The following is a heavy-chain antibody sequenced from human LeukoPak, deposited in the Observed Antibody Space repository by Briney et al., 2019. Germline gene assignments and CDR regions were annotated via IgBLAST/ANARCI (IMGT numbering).Heavy chain of an antibody. CDR1: GYTFTSYD. J-gene: IGHJ6*03. D-gene: IGHD5-18*01. CDR2: MNPNSGNT. V-gene: IGHV1-8*03. CDR3: ARGVSYGYYYVRNYYYMDV. Sequence: GASVKVSCKASGYTFTSYDINWVRQATGQGLEWMGWMNPNSGNTGYAQKFQGRVTITRNTSISTAYMELSSLRSEDTAVYYCARGVSYGYYYVRNYYYMDVWGKGTTVTVSS.